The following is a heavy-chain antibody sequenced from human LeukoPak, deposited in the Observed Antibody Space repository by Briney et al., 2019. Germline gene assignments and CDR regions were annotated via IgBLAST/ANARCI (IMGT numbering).Heavy chain of an antibody. CDR2: IKSKTDDGTT. V-gene: IGHV3-15*01. Sequence: GGSLRLSCAASGFTFSDAWMSWVRQAPGMGLEWVGRIKSKTDDGTTDYAAPVKGRFTISREESKTTLYLQIYSLRTDDTAVYYCTADMPTSSRASDYWGQGTLVTVSS. CDR1: GFTFSDAW. J-gene: IGHJ4*02. D-gene: IGHD1-26*01. CDR3: TADMPTSSRASDY.